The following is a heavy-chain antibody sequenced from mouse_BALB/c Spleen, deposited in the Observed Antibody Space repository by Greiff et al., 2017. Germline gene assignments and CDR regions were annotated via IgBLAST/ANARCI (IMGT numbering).Heavy chain of an antibody. CDR1: GYTFTSYW. J-gene: IGHJ1*01. CDR2: IYPGNSDT. D-gene: IGHD1-1*01. CDR3: TRSGYYGYGYFDV. Sequence: EVQLQQSGTVLARPGASVKMSCKASGYTFTSYWMHWVKQRPGQGLEWIGAIYPGNSDTSYNQKFKGKAKLTAVTSTSTAYMELSSLTNEDSAVYYCTRSGYYGYGYFDVWGAGTTVTVSS. V-gene: IGHV1-5*01.